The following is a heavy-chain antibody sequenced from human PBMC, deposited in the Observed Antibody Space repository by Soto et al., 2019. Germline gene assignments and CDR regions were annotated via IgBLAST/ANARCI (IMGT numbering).Heavy chain of an antibody. CDR3: AREKSWNRNWFDP. Sequence: ASVKVSCKASGYTFTGYYMHWVRQAPGQGLEWMGWINPNSGGTNYAQKFQGRVTMTRDTSISTAYMELSRLRSDDTAVYYCAREKSWNRNWFDPWGQGTLVTVSS. CDR2: INPNSGGT. J-gene: IGHJ5*02. CDR1: GYTFTGYY. D-gene: IGHD1-1*01. V-gene: IGHV1-2*02.